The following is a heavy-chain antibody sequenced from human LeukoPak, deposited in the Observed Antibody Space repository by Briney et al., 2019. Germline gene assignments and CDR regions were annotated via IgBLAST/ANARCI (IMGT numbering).Heavy chain of an antibody. D-gene: IGHD3-3*01. Sequence: GSSVKVSCKASGGTFSSYAISWVRQAPGQGLEWMGEIIPIFGTANYAQKFQGRVTITADESTSTAYMELSSLRSEDTAVYYCARDRLRVFGVVPAWFDPWGQGTLVTVSS. CDR1: GGTFSSYA. CDR3: ARDRLRVFGVVPAWFDP. J-gene: IGHJ5*02. CDR2: IIPIFGTA. V-gene: IGHV1-69*01.